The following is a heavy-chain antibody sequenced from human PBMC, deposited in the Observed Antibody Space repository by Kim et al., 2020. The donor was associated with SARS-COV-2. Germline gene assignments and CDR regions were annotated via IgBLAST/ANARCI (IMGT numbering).Heavy chain of an antibody. V-gene: IGHV3-74*01. CDR3: ARGWELPPRSDF. D-gene: IGHD1-26*01. CDR2: IKSDGSST. J-gene: IGHJ4*02. CDR1: GFTFSSHW. Sequence: GGSLRLSCAASGFTFSSHWMHWVRQAPGKGLVWVSRIKSDGSSTSYADSVKGRFIISRDNAKNTLYLQMNSLRAEDTAVYYCARGWELPPRSDFWGQGTL.